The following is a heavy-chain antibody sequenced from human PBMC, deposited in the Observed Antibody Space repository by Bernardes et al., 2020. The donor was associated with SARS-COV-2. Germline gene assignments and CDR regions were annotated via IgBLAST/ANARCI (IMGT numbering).Heavy chain of an antibody. D-gene: IGHD2-21*02. CDR3: VRGMRRGVTAPDS. J-gene: IGHJ4*02. CDR2: FKGKADGGTT. CDR1: GLSLSDAR. Sequence: GGSLRLSCAASGLSLSDARMSWVRQAPGKGLEWVGRFKGKADGGTTDLAAPVKDRFTISRDDSKSTLHLQMNSLNIEDTGVYYCVRGMRRGVTAPDSWGQGTLVTVSS. V-gene: IGHV3-15*01.